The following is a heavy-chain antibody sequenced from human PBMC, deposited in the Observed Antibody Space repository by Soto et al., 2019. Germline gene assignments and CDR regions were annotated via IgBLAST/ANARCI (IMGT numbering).Heavy chain of an antibody. V-gene: IGHV5-51*01. J-gene: IGHJ3*02. CDR2: FYPGDSET. CDR3: ARRSYSTPAGFDI. D-gene: IGHD2-15*01. CDR1: GYSFTSYW. Sequence: GESLKISCQGSGYSFTSYWFGWVRQMPGKGLEWMGSFYPGDSETRYSPSFQGQVTISGDKSISTAYLQWSSLKASDTAMYYCARRSYSTPAGFDIWGQGTMVTVSS.